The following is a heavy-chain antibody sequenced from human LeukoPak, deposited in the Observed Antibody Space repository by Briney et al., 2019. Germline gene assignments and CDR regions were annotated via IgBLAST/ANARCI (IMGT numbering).Heavy chain of an antibody. J-gene: IGHJ4*02. D-gene: IGHD6-19*01. V-gene: IGHV3-23*01. CDR2: ISGSGGST. CDR3: AKDRYSSGWGSWYFDY. Sequence: GGSLRPSCAASGFTFSSYAMSWVRQAPGKGLEWVSAISGSGGSTYYADSVKGRFTISRDNSKNTLYLQMNSLRAEDTAVYYCAKDRYSSGWGSWYFDYWGQGTLVTVSS. CDR1: GFTFSSYA.